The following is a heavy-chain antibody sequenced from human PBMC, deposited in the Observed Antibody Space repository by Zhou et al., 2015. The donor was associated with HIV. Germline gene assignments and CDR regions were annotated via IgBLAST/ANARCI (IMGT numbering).Heavy chain of an antibody. V-gene: IGHV1-69*12. CDR2: IIPIFGTA. J-gene: IGHJ6*03. D-gene: IGHD5-12*01. CDR1: GGTFSSYA. CDR3: ARGGYSGYDPLDYYYYYMDV. Sequence: QVQLVQSGAEVKKPGSSVKVSCKASGGTFSSYAISWVRQAPGQGLEWMGGIIPIFGTANYAQKFQGRVTITADESTSTAYMELSSLRSEDTAVYYCARGGYSGYDPLDYYYYYMDVWGKGTTVTVSS.